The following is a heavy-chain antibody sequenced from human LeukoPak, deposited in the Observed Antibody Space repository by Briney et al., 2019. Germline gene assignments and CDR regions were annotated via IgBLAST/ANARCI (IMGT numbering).Heavy chain of an antibody. Sequence: GESLKISCKGFGYSFSTCWIGWVRQMPGKGLEWMGVIYPGDSDTIYSPSFRDQVTMSADRSISTAYLQWSSLKASDTAIYYCARWATGSSGFDYWGQGTVVTVSS. J-gene: IGHJ4*02. CDR2: IYPGDSDT. CDR3: ARWATGSSGFDY. D-gene: IGHD1-1*01. CDR1: GYSFSTCW. V-gene: IGHV5-51*01.